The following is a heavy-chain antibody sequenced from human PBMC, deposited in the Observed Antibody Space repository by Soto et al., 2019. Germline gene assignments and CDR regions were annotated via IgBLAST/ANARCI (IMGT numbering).Heavy chain of an antibody. CDR3: ARLSRGTNLDY. J-gene: IGHJ4*02. CDR2: IIPILGIA. V-gene: IGHV1-69*02. D-gene: IGHD2-8*01. CDR1: GGTFSSYT. Sequence: QVQLVQSGAEVKKPGSSVKVSCKASGGTFSSYTISWVRQAPGQGLEWMGRIIPILGIANYAQKFQGRVTITADKSTSTAYMDLSSLRSEDTAVYYCARLSRGTNLDYWGQGTLVTVSS.